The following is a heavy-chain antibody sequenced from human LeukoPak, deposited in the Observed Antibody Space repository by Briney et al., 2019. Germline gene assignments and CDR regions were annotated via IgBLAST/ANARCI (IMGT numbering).Heavy chain of an antibody. CDR2: IYHSGST. Sequence: SETLSLTCTVSGGSISSGGYYWSWIRQPPGKGLEWIGYIYHSGSTYYNPSLKSRVTISVDRSKNQFSLKLSSVTAADTAVYYCARGGSGYSSSWFDYWGQGTLVTVSS. D-gene: IGHD6-13*01. V-gene: IGHV4-30-2*01. J-gene: IGHJ4*02. CDR3: ARGGSGYSSSWFDY. CDR1: GGSISSGGYY.